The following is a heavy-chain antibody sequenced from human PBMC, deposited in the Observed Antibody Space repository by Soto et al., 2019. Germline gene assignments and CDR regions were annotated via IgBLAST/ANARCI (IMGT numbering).Heavy chain of an antibody. Sequence: GASVKGSCKASGGTFSSYAISWGRQAPGQGLEWMGGIIPIFGTANYAQKFQGRVTITADESTSTAYMELSSLRSEDTAVYYCARSWSDFYNWFDPWGQGTLVTVSS. J-gene: IGHJ5*02. CDR2: IIPIFGTA. CDR3: ARSWSDFYNWFDP. CDR1: GGTFSSYA. V-gene: IGHV1-69*13. D-gene: IGHD6-13*01.